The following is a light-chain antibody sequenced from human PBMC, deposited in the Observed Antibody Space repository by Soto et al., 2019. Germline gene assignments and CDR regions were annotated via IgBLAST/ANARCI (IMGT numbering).Light chain of an antibody. CDR2: LGS. CDR1: RSLLYSNGYNY. CDR3: MQALQTPIT. Sequence: DIVMAQSPLSLPVTPGEPASISCRSSRSLLYSNGYNYLEWYLQKPGQSPQLLIYLGSNRASGVPDRFSGSGSGTDFTLKISRVEAEDVGVYYCMQALQTPITFGQGTRLEIK. V-gene: IGKV2-28*01. J-gene: IGKJ5*01.